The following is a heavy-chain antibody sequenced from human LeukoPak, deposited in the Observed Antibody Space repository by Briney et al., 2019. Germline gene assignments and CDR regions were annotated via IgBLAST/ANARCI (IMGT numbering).Heavy chain of an antibody. V-gene: IGHV4-34*01. CDR1: GGSFSGYY. Sequence: PSETLSLTCAVYGGSFSGYYWSWIRQPPGKGLEWIGKINHSGSTNYNPSLKSRVTISVDTSKNQFSLKLSSVTAADTAVYYCARALHPRYSSSWYRWFDPWGQGTLVTVSS. CDR2: INHSGST. CDR3: ARALHPRYSSSWYRWFDP. D-gene: IGHD6-13*01. J-gene: IGHJ5*02.